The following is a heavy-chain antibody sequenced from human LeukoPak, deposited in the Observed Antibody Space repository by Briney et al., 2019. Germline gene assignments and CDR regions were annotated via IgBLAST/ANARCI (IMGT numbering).Heavy chain of an antibody. CDR1: GGSFSGYY. Sequence: PSETLSLTCAVYGGSFSGYYWGWIRQPPGKGLEWIGSIYYSGSTYYNPSLKSRVTISVDTSKNQFSLKLSSVTAADTAVYYCARSTYYYDSSGYLVSPIIDYWGQGTLVTVSS. J-gene: IGHJ4*02. CDR3: ARSTYYYDSSGYLVSPIIDY. V-gene: IGHV4-39*01. CDR2: IYYSGST. D-gene: IGHD3-22*01.